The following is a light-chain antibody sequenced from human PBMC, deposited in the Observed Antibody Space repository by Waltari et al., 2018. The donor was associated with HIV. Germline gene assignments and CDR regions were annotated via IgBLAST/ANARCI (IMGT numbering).Light chain of an antibody. CDR1: RSDVGGYNL. Sequence: QSALTQPASVPGSPGQSITISCTGTRSDVGGYNLVSWYQQHPGKAPKLMIYEVSKRPSGVSNRFSGSKSGNTASLTISGLQAEDEADYYCCAYAGSTTYVIFGGGTKLTVL. J-gene: IGLJ2*01. V-gene: IGLV2-23*02. CDR3: CAYAGSTTYVI. CDR2: EVS.